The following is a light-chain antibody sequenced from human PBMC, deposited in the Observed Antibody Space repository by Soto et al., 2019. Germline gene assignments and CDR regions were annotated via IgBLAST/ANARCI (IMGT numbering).Light chain of an antibody. CDR2: GAS. Sequence: EIVLTQSRGTLSLSPGERATLSCRASQSVSSSYLAWYQQKPGQAPRLLIYGASSRATGIPDRFSGSGSGTDFTLTISRLEPEDFAVYYCQPYGSSHRTFGKGTKVDIK. CDR1: QSVSSSY. CDR3: QPYGSSHRT. J-gene: IGKJ1*01. V-gene: IGKV3-20*01.